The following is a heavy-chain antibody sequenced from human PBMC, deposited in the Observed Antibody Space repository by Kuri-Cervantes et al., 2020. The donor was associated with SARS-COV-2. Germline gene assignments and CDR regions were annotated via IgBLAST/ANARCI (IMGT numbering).Heavy chain of an antibody. Sequence: GGSLRLSCAASGFTFDDYAMHWVRQAPGKGLEWVSGISWNSGSIGYADSVKGRFTISRDNAKNSLYLQMNSLRAEDMALYYCARGARDIVVVPAAKDWFDPWGQGTLVTVSS. V-gene: IGHV3-9*03. CDR2: ISWNSGSI. CDR3: ARGARDIVVVPAAKDWFDP. J-gene: IGHJ5*02. CDR1: GFTFDDYA. D-gene: IGHD2-2*01.